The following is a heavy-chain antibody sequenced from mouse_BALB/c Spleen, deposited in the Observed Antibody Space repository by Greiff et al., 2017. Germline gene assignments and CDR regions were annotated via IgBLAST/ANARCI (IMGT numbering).Heavy chain of an antibody. CDR3: ARDEEGIDSSGLAY. D-gene: IGHD3-2*01. V-gene: IGHV7-1*02. CDR1: GFTFSDFY. CDR2: SRNKANDYTT. Sequence: EVNVVESGGGLVQPGGSLRLSCATSGFTFSDFYMEWVRQPPGKRLEWIAASRNKANDYTTEYSASVKGRFIVSRDTSQSILYLQMNALRAEDTAIYYCARDEEGIDSSGLAYWGQGTLVTVSA. J-gene: IGHJ3*01.